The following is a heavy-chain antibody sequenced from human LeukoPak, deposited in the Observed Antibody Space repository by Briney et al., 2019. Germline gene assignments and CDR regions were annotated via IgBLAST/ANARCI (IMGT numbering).Heavy chain of an antibody. J-gene: IGHJ4*02. Sequence: PSETLSLTCTVSGGSISSSSYYWGWIRQPPGKGLEWIGSIYYSGSTYYNPSLKSRVTISVDTSKNQFSLKLSSVTAADTAVYYCARLRFLDVFDYWGQGTLVTVSS. CDR3: ARLRFLDVFDY. CDR1: GGSISSSSYY. V-gene: IGHV4-39*07. D-gene: IGHD3-3*01. CDR2: IYYSGST.